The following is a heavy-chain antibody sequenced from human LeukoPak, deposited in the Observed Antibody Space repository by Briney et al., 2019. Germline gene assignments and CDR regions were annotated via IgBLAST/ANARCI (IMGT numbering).Heavy chain of an antibody. D-gene: IGHD3-10*01. Sequence: GGSLRLSCAASGFTFSSYGMHWVRQAPGKGLEWVAVIWYDGSNKYYADSVEGSFTISRDNSKNTLYLQMNSLRAEDTAVYYCARDTGITMVRGFGYWGQGTLVTVSS. CDR1: GFTFSSYG. J-gene: IGHJ4*02. CDR3: ARDTGITMVRGFGY. V-gene: IGHV3-33*01. CDR2: IWYDGSNK.